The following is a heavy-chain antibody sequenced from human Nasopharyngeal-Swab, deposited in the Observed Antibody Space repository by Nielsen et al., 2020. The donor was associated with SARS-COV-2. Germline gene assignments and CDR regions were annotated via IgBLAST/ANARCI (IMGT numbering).Heavy chain of an antibody. V-gene: IGHV4-39*07. J-gene: IGHJ4*02. CDR2: IYYSGNT. CDR3: ARGSTYYYDSTLSEIDY. Sequence: SETLSLTCTVSGASVSSESSYWVWIRQSPGKGLQWIGNIYYSGNTYYNPSLKSRVTISVDTSKNQFSLKLSSVTAADTAVYYCARGSTYYYDSTLSEIDYWGQGTLVTVSS. CDR1: GASVSSESSY. D-gene: IGHD3-22*01.